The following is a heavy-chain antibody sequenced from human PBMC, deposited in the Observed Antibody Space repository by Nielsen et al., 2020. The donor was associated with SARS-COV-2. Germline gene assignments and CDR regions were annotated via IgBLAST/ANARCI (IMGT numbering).Heavy chain of an antibody. Sequence: SVKVSCKASGYTFTSYAMNWVRQAPGQGLEWMGGIIPIFGTANYAQKFQGRVTITADKSTSTAYMELSSLRSEDTAVYYCARGFGNSYGLEHFDYWGQGTLVTVSS. CDR1: GYTFTSYA. D-gene: IGHD5-18*01. J-gene: IGHJ4*02. CDR2: IIPIFGTA. V-gene: IGHV1-69*06. CDR3: ARGFGNSYGLEHFDY.